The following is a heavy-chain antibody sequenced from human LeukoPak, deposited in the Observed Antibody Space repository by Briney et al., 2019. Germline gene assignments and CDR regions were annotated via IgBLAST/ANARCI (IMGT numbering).Heavy chain of an antibody. CDR1: GGSISSYY. CDR2: IYYSGST. Sequence: SETLSLTCTVSGGSISSYYWSWIRQPPGKGLEWIGYIYYSGSTNYNPSLKSRVTISVDTSKNQFSLKLSSVTAADTAVYYCARGYSSSFFDYWGQGTLVTVSS. V-gene: IGHV4-59*08. D-gene: IGHD6-13*01. J-gene: IGHJ4*02. CDR3: ARGYSSSFFDY.